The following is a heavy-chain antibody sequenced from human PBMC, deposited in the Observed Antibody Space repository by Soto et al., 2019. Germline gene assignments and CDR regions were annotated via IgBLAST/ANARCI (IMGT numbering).Heavy chain of an antibody. CDR3: ARSVFP. Sequence: QVQLQESGPGLVKPSQTLSLTCTXSXXXXSXXXXXXXXXRQHPGKGLEWIGYIYYSGSTYYNPSLKSRVXISVDTSKXXXSLXXXSVTAADTAVYYCARSVFPWGQGTLVTVSS. V-gene: IGHV4-31*03. CDR2: IYYSGST. CDR1: XXXXSXXXXX. J-gene: IGHJ5*02.